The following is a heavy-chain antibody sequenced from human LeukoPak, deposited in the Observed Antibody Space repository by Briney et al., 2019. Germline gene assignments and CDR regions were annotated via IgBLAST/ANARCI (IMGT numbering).Heavy chain of an antibody. CDR1: GYTFTGYY. D-gene: IGHD2-21*02. J-gene: IGHJ4*02. V-gene: IGHV1-2*02. CDR3: ARVVTANTYYFDY. CDR2: INPNSGGT. Sequence: GPVKVSCKASGYTFTGYYMHWVRQAPGQGLEWMGWINPNSGGTNYAQKFQGRVTMTRDTSISTAYMELSRLRSDDTAVYYCARVVTANTYYFDYWGQGTLVTVSS.